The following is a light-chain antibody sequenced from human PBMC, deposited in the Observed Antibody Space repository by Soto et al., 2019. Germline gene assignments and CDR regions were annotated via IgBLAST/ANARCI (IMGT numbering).Light chain of an antibody. CDR3: QSYDSSLSGVV. V-gene: IGLV1-40*01. J-gene: IGLJ2*01. Sequence: QSVLTQPPSVSGAPGQRVTISCTGSSSNIGAGYAVHWYQQLPGTAPKLLIYHNNNRPSGVPDRFSGSESGTSASLAITGLQAEDEADYYCQSYDSSLSGVVFGGGTKLTVL. CDR2: HNN. CDR1: SSNIGAGYA.